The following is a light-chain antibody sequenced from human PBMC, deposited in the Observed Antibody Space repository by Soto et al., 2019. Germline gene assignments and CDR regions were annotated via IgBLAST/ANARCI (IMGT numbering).Light chain of an antibody. CDR2: KAS. Sequence: DIQMTQSPSTLSASVGDRATITCRASQSVSGWLAWYQQRPGKAPNLLVSKASSLESGVPPRFSGSGSGTEFTLTISSLQPDDFATYYCQQYDTYPLPFGGGTKVEIK. V-gene: IGKV1-5*03. J-gene: IGKJ4*01. CDR1: QSVSGW. CDR3: QQYDTYPLP.